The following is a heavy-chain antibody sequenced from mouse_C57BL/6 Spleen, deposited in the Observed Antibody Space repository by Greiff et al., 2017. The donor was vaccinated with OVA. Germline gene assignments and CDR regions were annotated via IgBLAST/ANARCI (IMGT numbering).Heavy chain of an antibody. CDR3: ARGLDGAY. D-gene: IGHD4-1*01. V-gene: IGHV1-54*01. J-gene: IGHJ3*01. Sequence: QVQLQQSGAELVRPGTSVKVSCKASGYAFTNYLIEWVKQRPGQGLEWIGVINPGSGGTNYNEKFKGKATLTADKSSSTAYMQLSSLTSEDSAVYFCARGLDGAYWGQGTLVTVSA. CDR2: INPGSGGT. CDR1: GYAFTNYL.